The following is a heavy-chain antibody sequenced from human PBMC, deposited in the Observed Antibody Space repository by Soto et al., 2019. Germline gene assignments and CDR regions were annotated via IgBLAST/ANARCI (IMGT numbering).Heavy chain of an antibody. Sequence: GGSLRLSCAASGFTFSSYGMHWVRQAPGKGLEWVAVISYDGSNKYYADSVKGRFTISRDNSKNTLYLQMNSLRAEDTAVYYCAKDQFDRDSSGWSDYWGQGTLVTVSS. J-gene: IGHJ4*02. CDR2: ISYDGSNK. D-gene: IGHD6-19*01. V-gene: IGHV3-30*18. CDR3: AKDQFDRDSSGWSDY. CDR1: GFTFSSYG.